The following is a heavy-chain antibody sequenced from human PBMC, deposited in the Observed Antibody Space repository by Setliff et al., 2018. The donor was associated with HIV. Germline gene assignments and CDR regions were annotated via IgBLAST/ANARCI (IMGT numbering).Heavy chain of an antibody. D-gene: IGHD3-22*01. CDR2: IYYTGNT. Sequence: SETLSLTCTISGVSVSGTAYYWAWIRQPPGRGLEWIGNIYYTGNTNYNSSLKSRISMSMVASKKQIFLKLSTVSAADTAVYYCARQQGDSRGFYPHFDYWGQGRLVTVSS. V-gene: IGHV4-39*01. J-gene: IGHJ4*02. CDR1: GVSVSGTAYY. CDR3: ARQQGDSRGFYPHFDY.